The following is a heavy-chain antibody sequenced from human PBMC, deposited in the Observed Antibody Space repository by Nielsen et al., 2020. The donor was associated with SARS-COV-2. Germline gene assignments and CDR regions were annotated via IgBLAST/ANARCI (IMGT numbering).Heavy chain of an antibody. CDR1: GFTFGDAI. CDR3: KHYYDMDV. V-gene: IGHV3-73*01. Sequence: GESLKISCAASGFTFGDAIIHWVRQASGKGLEWVGRIRSKNNNYETSYAASVKGRFIISRDESKNMAYLQMNSLKTDDTAVYYCKHYYDMDVWGQGTTVTVSS. J-gene: IGHJ6*02. CDR2: IRSKNNNYET.